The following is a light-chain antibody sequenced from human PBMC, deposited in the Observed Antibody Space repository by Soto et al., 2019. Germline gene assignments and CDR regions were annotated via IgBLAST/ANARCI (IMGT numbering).Light chain of an antibody. J-gene: IGKJ1*01. CDR3: QQYNDWPET. CDR1: QSVGST. V-gene: IGKV3-15*01. CDR2: DAS. Sequence: EIVMTQSPATLSVSPGERATLSCRASQSVGSTLAWYQQKVGQAPRLLIYDASARATGIPARFSGSGSGTEFTLTISSLQSEDFAVYYCQQYNDWPETFGQGTKVKIK.